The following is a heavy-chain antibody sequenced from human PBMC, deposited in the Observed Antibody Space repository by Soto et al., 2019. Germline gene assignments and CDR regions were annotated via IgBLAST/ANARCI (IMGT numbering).Heavy chain of an antibody. D-gene: IGHD2-2*01. V-gene: IGHV4-39*01. CDR2: VYYSGTT. J-gene: IGHJ4*02. CDR1: GGSISSSGFY. CDR3: ARLRVPAGLGYCSTTSCYSFDY. Sequence: PSETLSLTCTVSGGSISSSGFYWGWIRQPPGKGLEWIGTVYYSGTTYYNPSLKSRVTISVDTSKNQFSLKLSSVTAADTAVYYWARLRVPAGLGYCSTTSCYSFDYWGQGPLVTVSS.